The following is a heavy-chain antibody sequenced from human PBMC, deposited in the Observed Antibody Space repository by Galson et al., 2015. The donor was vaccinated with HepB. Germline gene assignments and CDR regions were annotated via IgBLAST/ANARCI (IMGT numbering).Heavy chain of an antibody. J-gene: IGHJ3*02. D-gene: IGHD2-21*02. CDR3: ARDPAPGVPYCGGDCYSDAFDI. V-gene: IGHV1-3*01. CDR2: INAGNGNT. CDR1: GYTFTSYA. Sequence: SVKVSCKASGYTFTSYAMHWVRQAPGQRLEWMGWINAGNGNTKYSQKFQGRVTITRDTSASTAYMELSSLRSEDTAVYYCARDPAPGVPYCGGDCYSDAFDIWGQGTMVTVSS.